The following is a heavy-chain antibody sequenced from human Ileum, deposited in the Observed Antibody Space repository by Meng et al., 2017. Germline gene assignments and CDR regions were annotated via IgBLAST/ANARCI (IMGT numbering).Heavy chain of an antibody. CDR3: ARVIAMVRVDY. CDR2: IYNSGST. CDR1: GYSISSGYY. D-gene: IGHD3-10*01. J-gene: IGHJ4*02. V-gene: IGHV4-38-2*01. Sequence: SETLSLTCAVSGYSISSGYYWGWIRQPPGKGLEWVRSIYNSGSTYYNPSLKSRVTISVDTSKNQFSLKLSSVTAADTAVYYCARVIAMVRVDYWGQGTLVTVSS.